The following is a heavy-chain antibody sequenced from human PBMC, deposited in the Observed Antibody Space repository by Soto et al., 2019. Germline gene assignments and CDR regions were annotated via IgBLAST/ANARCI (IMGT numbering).Heavy chain of an antibody. J-gene: IGHJ5*02. Sequence: GGSLRLSCAASGFTFSSYAMSWVRQAPGKGLEWVSAISGSGGSTYYADSGKGRFTISRDNSKNPLYLKMNSLRAEDTAVYYCAKVGPDYLHMPFDPWGQGTLVTVSS. CDR1: GFTFSSYA. CDR2: ISGSGGST. D-gene: IGHD4-17*01. CDR3: AKVGPDYLHMPFDP. V-gene: IGHV3-23*01.